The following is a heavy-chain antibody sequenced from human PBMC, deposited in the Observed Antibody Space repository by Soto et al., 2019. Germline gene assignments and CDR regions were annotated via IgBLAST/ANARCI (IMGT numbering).Heavy chain of an antibody. J-gene: IGHJ5*02. V-gene: IGHV1-3*01. D-gene: IGHD2-15*01. CDR3: ARGIATGQLDP. CDR1: GYTFTRYT. CDR2: INPDNGNT. Sequence: ASVKVSCKSSGYTFTRYTMNWVRQAPGQRLEWMGWINPDNGNTKSSQKFQDRVIITRDTSASTAYMDLSSLRSEDTAVYYCARGIATGQLDPWGQGTLVTVSS.